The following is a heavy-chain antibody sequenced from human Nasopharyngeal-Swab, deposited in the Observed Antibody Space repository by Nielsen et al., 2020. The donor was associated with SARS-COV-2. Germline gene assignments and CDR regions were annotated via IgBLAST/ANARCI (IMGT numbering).Heavy chain of an antibody. J-gene: IGHJ6*02. CDR1: GFTFSAYE. D-gene: IGHD3-3*01. CDR2: ISAVDGKT. CDR3: AIMEWDYYYGMDV. V-gene: IGHV3-23*01. Sequence: GESLKISCAASGFTFSAYEMSWVRQAPGKGLEWVALISAVDGKTFYADSVKGRFTISRDNSKNSLYLQMNSLRAEDTAVYYCAIMEWDYYYGMDVWGQGTTVTVSS.